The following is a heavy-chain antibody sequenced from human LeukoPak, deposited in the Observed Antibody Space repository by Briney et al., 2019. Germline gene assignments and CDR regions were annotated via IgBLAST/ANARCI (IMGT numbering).Heavy chain of an antibody. CDR3: AKTYYSSRAHYYYYYYMDV. CDR1: GFTFSSYA. Sequence: GGSLRLSCAASGFTFSSYAMSWVRQAPGKGLEWVSAISGSGGSTYYADSVKGRFTISRDNSKNTRYLQMNSLRAEDTAVYYCAKTYYSSRAHYYYYYYMDVWGKGTTVTISS. D-gene: IGHD3-10*01. J-gene: IGHJ6*03. V-gene: IGHV3-23*01. CDR2: ISGSGGST.